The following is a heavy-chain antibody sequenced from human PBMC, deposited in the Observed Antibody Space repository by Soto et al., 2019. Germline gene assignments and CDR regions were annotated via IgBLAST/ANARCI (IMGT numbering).Heavy chain of an antibody. Sequence: EVQLLESGGGLVQPGGSLRLSGAASGFIFNSFAMTWVRQAPGKGLEWVSSMSATDGRSYYADSVKGRFTISRDDSKSALYLQMNSVRVEDTAVYYCATDPNGDYVGGFDFWGQGTMVTV. CDR3: ATDPNGDYVGGFDF. J-gene: IGHJ3*01. CDR2: MSATDGRS. V-gene: IGHV3-23*01. CDR1: GFIFNSFA. D-gene: IGHD4-17*01.